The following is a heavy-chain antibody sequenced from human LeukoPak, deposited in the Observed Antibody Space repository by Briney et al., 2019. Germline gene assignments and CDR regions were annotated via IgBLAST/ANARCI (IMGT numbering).Heavy chain of an antibody. J-gene: IGHJ4*02. V-gene: IGHV4-34*01. Sequence: PSETLSLTCAVYRGSFSGYYWSWIRQPPGKGLERIGEVNHSGSTNFHPSLRSRVTISVDTSKNQFSLKLNSVTAADTAVYYCARGLSRTPPGGYWGQGTLVTVSS. D-gene: IGHD2-2*01. CDR2: VNHSGST. CDR1: RGSFSGYY. CDR3: ARGLSRTPPGGY.